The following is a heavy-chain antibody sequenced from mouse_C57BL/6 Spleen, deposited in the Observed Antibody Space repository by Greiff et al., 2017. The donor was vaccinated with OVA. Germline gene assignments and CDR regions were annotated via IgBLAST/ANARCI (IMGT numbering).Heavy chain of an antibody. CDR1: GFTFSDYG. Sequence: EVMLVESGGGLVKPGGSLKLSCAASGFTFSDYGMHWVRQAPEKGLEWVAYISSGSSTIYYADTVKSRFTISRDNAKNTLFLQMTSLRSEDTAMYYCARQYHWYFDVWGTGTTVTVSS. J-gene: IGHJ1*03. CDR3: ARQYHWYFDV. D-gene: IGHD5-1*01. V-gene: IGHV5-17*01. CDR2: ISSGSSTI.